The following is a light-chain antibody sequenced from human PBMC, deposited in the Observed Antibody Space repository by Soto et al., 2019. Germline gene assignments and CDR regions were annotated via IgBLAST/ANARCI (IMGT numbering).Light chain of an antibody. J-gene: IGKJ1*01. Sequence: IVLRQSPGTVSLCALARATLSCRASQSVISSYLAWYQQKPGQAPRLLIYGASSRATGIPDRFTGSGSGTDFTLTISRLEPEDFAVFYCHQYGSSPQTFGQGTKVDIK. CDR2: GAS. V-gene: IGKV3-20*01. CDR3: HQYGSSPQT. CDR1: QSVISSY.